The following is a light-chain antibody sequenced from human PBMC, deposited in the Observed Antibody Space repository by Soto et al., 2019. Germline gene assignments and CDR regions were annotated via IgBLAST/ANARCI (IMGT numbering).Light chain of an antibody. CDR1: QAIDSW. V-gene: IGKV1-12*01. J-gene: IGKJ2*03. CDR3: QQYFSTPYS. CDR2: TGS. Sequence: DIQMTQSPSSVSASVGDRVTITCRASQAIDSWLAWYQQKPGEAPKLLIFTGSLLHSGVPPRFSGSGSGTDFTLTITSLQAEDVAVYYCQQYFSTPYSFGQGTKLEIK.